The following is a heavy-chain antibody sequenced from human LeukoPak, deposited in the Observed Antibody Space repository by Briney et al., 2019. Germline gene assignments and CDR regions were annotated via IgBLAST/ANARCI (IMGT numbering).Heavy chain of an antibody. CDR2: IHYDGYTT. CDR3: AKDVAYTFDY. V-gene: IGHV3-30*02. CDR1: GFTFSSYG. D-gene: IGHD3-16*01. Sequence: PGGSLRLSCGASGFTFSSYGMHWVRQAPGSGLEWVAYIHYDGYTTNYADSVKGRFTISRENSKNTLYLQMNSLRTEDTAVYYCAKDVAYTFDYWGQGTLVTVSS. J-gene: IGHJ4*02.